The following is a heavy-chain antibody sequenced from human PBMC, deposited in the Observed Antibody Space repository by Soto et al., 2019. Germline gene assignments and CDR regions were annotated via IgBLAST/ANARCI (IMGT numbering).Heavy chain of an antibody. J-gene: IGHJ6*02. V-gene: IGHV5-51*01. CDR1: GYSFTSYW. D-gene: IGHD3-10*01. CDR3: ARSGRFGELLNRPCNYYGMDV. CDR2: IYPGDSDT. Sequence: RGESLKISCKGSGYSFTSYWIGWVRQMPGKGLEWMGIIYPGDSDTRYSPSFQGQVTISADKSISTAYLQWSSLKASGTAMYYCARSGRFGELLNRPCNYYGMDVWGQGPTVTVSS.